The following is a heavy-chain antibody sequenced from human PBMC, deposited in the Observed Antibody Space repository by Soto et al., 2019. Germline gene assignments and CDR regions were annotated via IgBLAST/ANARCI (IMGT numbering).Heavy chain of an antibody. J-gene: IGHJ6*03. D-gene: IGHD6-6*01. V-gene: IGHV3-64*01. CDR2: ISSNGVGT. Sequence: GGSLRLSCAASGFTLSGYAVDWVRQAPGKGLEYVSGISSNGVGTYYANSVQGRFTISRDNSKNTVYLQMGSLRPEDMAVYYCARRARPDFYYMDVWGKGTTVTVSS. CDR3: ARRARPDFYYMDV. CDR1: GFTLSGYA.